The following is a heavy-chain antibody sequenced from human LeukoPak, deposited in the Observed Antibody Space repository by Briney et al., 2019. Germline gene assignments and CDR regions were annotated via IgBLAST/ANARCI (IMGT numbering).Heavy chain of an antibody. J-gene: IGHJ4*02. CDR3: AKIPYYYDSSGSRSYFDY. CDR1: GFTDSSNY. D-gene: IGHD3-22*01. V-gene: IGHV3-53*05. CDR2: IDSGGST. Sequence: GGSLRLSCAASGFTDSSNYMSWVRQAPGKGLEWVSVIDSGGSTYHADSVKGRFTISRDNSKNTLYLQMNSLRAEDTAVYYCAKIPYYYDSSGSRSYFDYWGQGTLVTVSS.